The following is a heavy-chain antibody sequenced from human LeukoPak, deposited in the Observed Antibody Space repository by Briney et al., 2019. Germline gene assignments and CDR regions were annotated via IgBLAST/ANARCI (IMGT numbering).Heavy chain of an antibody. J-gene: IGHJ4*02. V-gene: IGHV4-59*08. CDR1: GGSMSSYY. D-gene: IGHD3-22*01. CDR3: ARHVGGGSSAGFDI. CDR2: IYYSGST. Sequence: SETLSLTCTVSGGSMSSYYWSWIRQPPGKGLEWIAYIYYSGSTSYNPSPKSRVTILVDTSNNQFSLKLSSVTAADTAVYYCARHVGGGSSAGFDIWGQGTLVTVSS.